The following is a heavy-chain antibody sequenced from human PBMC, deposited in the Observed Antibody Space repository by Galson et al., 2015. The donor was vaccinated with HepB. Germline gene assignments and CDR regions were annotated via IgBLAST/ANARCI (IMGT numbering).Heavy chain of an antibody. V-gene: IGHV3-7*03. J-gene: IGHJ6*02. D-gene: IGHD5-24*01. CDR3: ARAGNLDV. CDR1: GFTFSTYW. Sequence: SLRLSCAASGFTFSTYWMSWVRQAPGKGLEWVANIKRDGGEKYYVDSVKGRFTISRDNAKNSLYLEMNSLRAEDTAVYYCARAGNLDVWGQGTTVTVSS. CDR2: IKRDGGEK.